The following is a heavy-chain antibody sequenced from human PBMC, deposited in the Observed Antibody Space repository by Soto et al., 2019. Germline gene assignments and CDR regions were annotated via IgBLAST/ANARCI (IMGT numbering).Heavy chain of an antibody. CDR3: ERWASGGYYY. Sequence: SETLSLTCAVYGGSFSGYYWSWIRQPPGKGLEWIGEINHSGSTNYNPSLKSRVTISVDTSKNQFSLKLSSVTAADTAVYYCERWASGGYYYGGQGPLVTVPS. V-gene: IGHV4-34*01. D-gene: IGHD6-13*01. CDR1: GGSFSGYY. J-gene: IGHJ4*02. CDR2: INHSGST.